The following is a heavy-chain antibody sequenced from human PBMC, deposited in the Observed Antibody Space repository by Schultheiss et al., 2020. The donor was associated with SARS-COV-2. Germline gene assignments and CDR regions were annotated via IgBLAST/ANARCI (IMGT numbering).Heavy chain of an antibody. CDR1: GGSISIYY. CDR3: ARIRRVIGDRYYFDY. CDR2: IYYSGST. J-gene: IGHJ4*02. D-gene: IGHD3-22*01. Sequence: SETLSLTCTVSGGSISIYYWSWIRQPPGKGLEWIGYIYYSGSTYYNPSLKSRVTISVDTSKNQFSLKLSSVTAADTAVYYCARIRRVIGDRYYFDYWGQGTLVTVSS. V-gene: IGHV4-59*12.